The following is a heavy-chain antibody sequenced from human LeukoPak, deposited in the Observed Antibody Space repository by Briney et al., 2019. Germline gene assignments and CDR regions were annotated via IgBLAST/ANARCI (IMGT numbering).Heavy chain of an antibody. J-gene: IGHJ4*02. Sequence: GGSLRLSCAASGFTFSSYSMNWVRQAPGKGLEWVSSISSSSSYIYYADSVKGRFTISRDNSKNTLYLQMNSLRAEDTAVYYCAKAVWGTQDPIDSWGQGTLVTVSS. CDR3: AKAVWGTQDPIDS. D-gene: IGHD7-27*01. V-gene: IGHV3-21*01. CDR1: GFTFSSYS. CDR2: ISSSSSYI.